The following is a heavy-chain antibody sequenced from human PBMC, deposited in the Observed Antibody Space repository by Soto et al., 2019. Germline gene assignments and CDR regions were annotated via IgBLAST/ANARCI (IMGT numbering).Heavy chain of an antibody. CDR2: IYYSGST. CDR3: ASSQYNWNYGAPSRVDY. V-gene: IGHV4-30-4*01. J-gene: IGHJ4*02. Sequence: QVQLQESGPGLVKPSQTLSLTCTVSGGSISSGDYYWSWIRQPPGKGLEWIGYIYYSGSTYYNPSLMSRVTISVDTSKNQFPLKLSSVTAADTAVYYCASSQYNWNYGAPSRVDYWGQGTLVTVSS. CDR1: GGSISSGDYY. D-gene: IGHD1-7*01.